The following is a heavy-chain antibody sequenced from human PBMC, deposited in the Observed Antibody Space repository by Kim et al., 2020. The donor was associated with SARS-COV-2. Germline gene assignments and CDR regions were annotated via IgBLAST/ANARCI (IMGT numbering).Heavy chain of an antibody. CDR3: ASGTLHYDSSGYYKN. Sequence: SVKVSCKASGGTFSSYAISWVRQAPGQGLEWMGGIIPIFGTANYAQKFQGRVTITADESTSTAYMELSSLRSEDTAVYYCASGTLHYDSSGYYKNWGQGTLVTVSS. CDR2: IIPIFGTA. D-gene: IGHD3-22*01. CDR1: GGTFSSYA. J-gene: IGHJ4*02. V-gene: IGHV1-69*13.